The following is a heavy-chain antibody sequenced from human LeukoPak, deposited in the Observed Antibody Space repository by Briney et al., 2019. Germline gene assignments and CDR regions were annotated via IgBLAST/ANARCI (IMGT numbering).Heavy chain of an antibody. D-gene: IGHD6-19*01. V-gene: IGHV4-4*07. CDR1: GDSISSYY. CDR3: AREPVSSSGWYNFDY. J-gene: IGHJ4*02. CDR2: IYTSGST. Sequence: PSETLSLTCTVSGDSISSYYWSWIRQPAGKGLEWIGRIYTSGSTNYNPSLKSRVLISIDKSKSQFSLKLVSVTAADTAVYYCAREPVSSSGWYNFDYWGQGTLVTVSS.